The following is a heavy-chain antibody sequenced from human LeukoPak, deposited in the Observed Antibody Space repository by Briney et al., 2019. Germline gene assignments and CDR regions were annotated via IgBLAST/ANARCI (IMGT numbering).Heavy chain of an antibody. CDR2: INSDGSST. V-gene: IGHV3-74*01. CDR3: ASLDY. J-gene: IGHJ4*02. Sequence: GSLRLSCAASGFTFSIYWVHWVRQAPGKGLVWVSSINSDGSSTSYADSVKGRFTISRDNAKNTLYLQMNTLRAEDTAVYYCASLDYRGQGTPVTVSS. CDR1: GFTFSIYW.